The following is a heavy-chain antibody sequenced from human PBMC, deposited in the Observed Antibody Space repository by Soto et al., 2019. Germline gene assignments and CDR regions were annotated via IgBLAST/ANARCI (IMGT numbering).Heavy chain of an antibody. Sequence: SETLSLTCTVSGGSISSYYWSWIRQPPGKGLEWIGYIYYSGSTNYNPSLKSRVTISVDTSKNQFSLKLSSVTAADTAVYYCARGGLDKDYYYYYGMDVWGQGTTVTVSS. CDR2: IYYSGST. D-gene: IGHD3-16*01. J-gene: IGHJ6*02. CDR1: GGSISSYY. CDR3: ARGGLDKDYYYYYGMDV. V-gene: IGHV4-59*01.